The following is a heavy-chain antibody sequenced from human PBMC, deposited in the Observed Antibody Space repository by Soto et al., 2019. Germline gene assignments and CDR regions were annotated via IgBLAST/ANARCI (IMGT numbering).Heavy chain of an antibody. CDR3: ARLYYDSSGYPDY. D-gene: IGHD3-22*01. J-gene: IGHJ4*02. CDR2: ISSSSTI. CDR1: GFTFSSYS. V-gene: IGHV3-48*02. Sequence: LRLSCAASGFTFSSYSMNWVRQAPGKGLEWVSYISSSSTIYYADSVKGRFTISRDNAKNSLYLQMNSLRDEDTAVYYCARLYYDSSGYPDYWGQGTLVTVSS.